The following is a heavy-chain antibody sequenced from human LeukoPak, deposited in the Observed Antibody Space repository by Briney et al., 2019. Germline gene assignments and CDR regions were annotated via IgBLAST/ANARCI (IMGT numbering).Heavy chain of an antibody. Sequence: PGGSLRLSCAASGFTFSSYAMHWVRQAPGKGLEWVAVISYDGSNKYYADSVKGRLTISRDNSKNTLYLQMNSLRAEDTAVYYCARDVDGGFWSGYYIDYWGQGTLVTVSS. D-gene: IGHD3-3*01. CDR2: ISYDGSNK. J-gene: IGHJ4*02. CDR3: ARDVDGGFWSGYYIDY. V-gene: IGHV3-30-3*01. CDR1: GFTFSSYA.